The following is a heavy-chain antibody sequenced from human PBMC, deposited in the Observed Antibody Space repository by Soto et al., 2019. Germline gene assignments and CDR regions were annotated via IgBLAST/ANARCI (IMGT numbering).Heavy chain of an antibody. CDR3: ARVRGSGWFDY. CDR1: GGSFSGYY. V-gene: IGHV4-34*01. D-gene: IGHD6-19*01. CDR2: INHSGGT. J-gene: IGHJ4*02. Sequence: SETLSLTCAVYGGSFSGYYWSWIRQPPGKGLEWTGEINHSGGTNYNPSLKSRVTISVDTSNNQVSLKLRSVTAADTAVYYCARVRGSGWFDYWGQGTRVTVSS.